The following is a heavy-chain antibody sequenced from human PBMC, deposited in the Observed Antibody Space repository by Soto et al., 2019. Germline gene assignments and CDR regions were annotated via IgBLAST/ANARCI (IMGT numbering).Heavy chain of an antibody. J-gene: IGHJ4*02. D-gene: IGHD2-21*01. CDR2: MNGGGGST. V-gene: IGHV3-23*01. CDR1: GSTFGSYA. CDR3: AKKSEIAVPRYYFDL. Sequence: GGSLRLSCAASGSTFGSYAMSWVRQAPGKGLEWVSSMNGGGGSTYYAESVQGRFTISRDNSKNTLYLQMNSLRVEDTAVYYCAKKSEIAVPRYYFDLWGQGTLVTVSS.